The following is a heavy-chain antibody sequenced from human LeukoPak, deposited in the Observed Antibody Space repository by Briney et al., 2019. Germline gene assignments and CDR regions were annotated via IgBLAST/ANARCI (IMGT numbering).Heavy chain of an antibody. D-gene: IGHD2-2*01. CDR2: ISWNSGSI. CDR3: AKDRYQLLLSVYFQH. V-gene: IGHV3-9*01. J-gene: IGHJ1*01. Sequence: GGSLRLSCAASGFTFDDYAMHWVRQAPGKGLEWVSGISWNSGSIGYADSVKGRFTISRDNAKNSLYLQMNSLRAEDTALYYCAKDRYQLLLSVYFQHWGQGTLVTVSS. CDR1: GFTFDDYA.